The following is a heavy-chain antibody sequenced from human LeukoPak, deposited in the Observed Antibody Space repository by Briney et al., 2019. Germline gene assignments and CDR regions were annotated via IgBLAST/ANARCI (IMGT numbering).Heavy chain of an antibody. J-gene: IGHJ4*02. CDR2: ISSSGSTI. CDR3: ARDGPVACSSTSCYADYFDY. V-gene: IGHV3-48*03. D-gene: IGHD2-2*01. Sequence: GGSLRLSCAASGFTFSSYEMNWVRQAPGKGLEWVSYISSSGSTIYYAGSVKGRFTISRDNAKNSLYLQMNSLRAEDTAVYYCARDGPVACSSTSCYADYFDYWGQGTLVTVSS. CDR1: GFTFSSYE.